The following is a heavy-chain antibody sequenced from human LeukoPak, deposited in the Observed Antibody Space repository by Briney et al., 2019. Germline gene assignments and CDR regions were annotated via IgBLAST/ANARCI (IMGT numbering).Heavy chain of an antibody. J-gene: IGHJ3*02. D-gene: IGHD6-13*01. V-gene: IGHV4-61*01. CDR2: IYYSGST. CDR1: GGSVSSGSYY. CDR3: ARDGIAAAGTDAFDI. Sequence: PSETLSLTCTVSGGSVSSGSYYWSWIRQPPGKGLEWIGYIYYSGSTNYNPSLKSRVTISVDTSKNQFSLKLSSVTAADTAVYYCARDGIAAAGTDAFDIWGQGTMVTVSS.